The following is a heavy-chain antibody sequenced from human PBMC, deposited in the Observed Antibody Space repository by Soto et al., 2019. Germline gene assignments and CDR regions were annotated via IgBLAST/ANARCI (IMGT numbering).Heavy chain of an antibody. J-gene: IGHJ6*02. CDR3: ARDSRNSYGLDV. Sequence: TVGSLRLSCAASGFTFSSFEMNWVRQAPGKGLEWVSYISGSGSTIYYADSVKGRFTTSRDNAKNSLYLQMNTLSAEDTALYYCARDSRNSYGLDVWGQGTTVTVSS. CDR2: ISGSGSTI. CDR1: GFTFSSFE. V-gene: IGHV3-48*03.